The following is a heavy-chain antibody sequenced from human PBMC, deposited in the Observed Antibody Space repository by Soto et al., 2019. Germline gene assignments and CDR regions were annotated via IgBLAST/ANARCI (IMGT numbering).Heavy chain of an antibody. J-gene: IGHJ4*02. D-gene: IGHD1-26*01. CDR3: VREWEYYYDY. V-gene: IGHV3-48*01. CDR1: GFTFSTYN. Sequence: EVQLVESGGALVQPGGSLRLSCAASGFTFSTYNMNWVRQAPGKGLEWVSYLTSSGFTKYYADSVKGRFSVSRDNARNSLYLQMHSPRAEDTGVYFCVREWEYYYDYWGQGTLVTVSS. CDR2: LTSSGFTK.